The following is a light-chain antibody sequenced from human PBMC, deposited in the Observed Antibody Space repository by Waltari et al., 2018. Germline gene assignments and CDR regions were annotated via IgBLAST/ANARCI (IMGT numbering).Light chain of an antibody. Sequence: QSVLTQPPSVSAAPGPRVTISCSGSSSNLGINYVSWYRQFPGTAPKLLIYDEDKRPSGIPDRFSASKSGTSATLDITGLQTGDEADYYCGTWDNALTGWVFGGGTKLTVV. J-gene: IGLJ3*02. CDR3: GTWDNALTGWV. CDR2: DED. V-gene: IGLV1-51*01. CDR1: SSNLGINY.